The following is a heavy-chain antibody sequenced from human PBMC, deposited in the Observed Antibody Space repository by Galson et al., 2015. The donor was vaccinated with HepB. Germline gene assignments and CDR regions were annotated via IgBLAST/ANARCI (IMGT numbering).Heavy chain of an antibody. Sequence: SVKVSCKASGYTFTGYYMHWVRQAPGQGLEWMGWINPNSGGTNYAQKFQGRVTMTRDTSISTAYMELSRLRSDDTAVYYYAGSQLGIYYYYYGMDVWGQGTTATVSS. J-gene: IGHJ6*02. V-gene: IGHV1-2*02. D-gene: IGHD1-1*01. CDR2: INPNSGGT. CDR1: GYTFTGYY. CDR3: AGSQLGIYYYYYGMDV.